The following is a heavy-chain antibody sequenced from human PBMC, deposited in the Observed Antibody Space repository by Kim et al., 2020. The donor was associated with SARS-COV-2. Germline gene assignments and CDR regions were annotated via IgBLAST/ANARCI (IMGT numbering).Heavy chain of an antibody. Sequence: SETLSLTCTVSGGSISSGSYYWSWIRQPAGKGLEWIGRIYTSGRTNYNPSLKSRVTISVDTSKNQFSLKLSSVTAADTAVYYCARSPPYSSSWYASDAFDIWGQGTMVTVSS. CDR2: IYTSGRT. CDR1: GGSISSGSYY. J-gene: IGHJ3*02. D-gene: IGHD6-13*01. V-gene: IGHV4-61*02. CDR3: ARSPPYSSSWYASDAFDI.